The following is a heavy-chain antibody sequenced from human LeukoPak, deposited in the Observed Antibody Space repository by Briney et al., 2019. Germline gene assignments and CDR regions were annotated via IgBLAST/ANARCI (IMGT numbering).Heavy chain of an antibody. J-gene: IGHJ5*02. D-gene: IGHD6-13*01. CDR1: GGSIISYY. CDR2: IYDSGST. V-gene: IGHV4-59*01. CDR3: ARDYAGSSSWNWFDP. Sequence: PSETLSLTCTVSGGSIISYYWNWIRQPPGKGLDWIGYIYDSGSTNYNPSLKSRVTISVDMSKNQFSLKVSSVTAADTAVYYCARDYAGSSSWNWFDPWGQGTLVTVSS.